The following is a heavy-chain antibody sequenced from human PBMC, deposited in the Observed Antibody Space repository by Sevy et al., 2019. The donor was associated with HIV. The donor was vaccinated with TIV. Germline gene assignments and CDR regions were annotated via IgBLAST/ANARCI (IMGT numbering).Heavy chain of an antibody. J-gene: IGHJ4*02. CDR1: GFTLSSYW. V-gene: IGHV3-7*01. Sequence: GGSLRLSCVASGFTLSSYWMSWVRQAPGKGLEWVANIKQDGNEKYNVDSVKGRFTISRDNAKNSLYLQMNSLRAEDTAVYYCARDLFSGSYSDDYWGQGTLVTVSS. CDR2: IKQDGNEK. D-gene: IGHD1-26*01. CDR3: ARDLFSGSYSDDY.